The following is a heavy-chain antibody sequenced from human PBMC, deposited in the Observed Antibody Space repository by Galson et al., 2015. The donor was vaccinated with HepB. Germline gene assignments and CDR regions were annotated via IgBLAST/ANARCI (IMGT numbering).Heavy chain of an antibody. CDR1: GFTFSSYG. CDR2: ISYDGSNK. CDR3: AKGDFTRVDP. J-gene: IGHJ5*02. Sequence: SLRLSCAASGFTFSSYGMHWVRQAPGKGLEWVAVISYDGSNKYYADSVKGRFTISRDNSKNTLYLQMNSLRAEDTAVYYCAKGDFTRVDPWGQGTLVTVSS. D-gene: IGHD3-3*01. V-gene: IGHV3-30*18.